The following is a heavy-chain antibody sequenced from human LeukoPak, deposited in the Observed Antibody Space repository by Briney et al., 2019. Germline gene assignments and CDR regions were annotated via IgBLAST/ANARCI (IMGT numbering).Heavy chain of an antibody. CDR2: IYYSGST. CDR3: ARGRYFDWLLDY. J-gene: IGHJ4*02. Sequence: SETLSLTCTVSGGSISSSSYYWGWIRQPPGKGLEWIGSIYYSGSTYYNPSLKSRVTISVDTSKNQFSLKLSSVTAADTAVYYCARGRYFDWLLDYWGQGTLVTVSS. D-gene: IGHD3-9*01. CDR1: GGSISSSSYY. V-gene: IGHV4-39*07.